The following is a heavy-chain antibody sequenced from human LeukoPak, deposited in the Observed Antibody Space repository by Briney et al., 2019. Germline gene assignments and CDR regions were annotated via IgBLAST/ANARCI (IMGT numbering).Heavy chain of an antibody. J-gene: IGHJ4*02. Sequence: SETLSLTCTVSGGSISSGDYYWSWIRQPPGTGLEWIGYIYYSGSTYYNPSLKSRVTISVDTSKNQFSLKLSSVTAADTAVYYCARVASPYYYGSGSYWWGQGTLVTVSS. CDR3: ARVASPYYYGSGSYW. CDR2: IYYSGST. D-gene: IGHD3-10*01. CDR1: GGSISSGDYY. V-gene: IGHV4-30-4*01.